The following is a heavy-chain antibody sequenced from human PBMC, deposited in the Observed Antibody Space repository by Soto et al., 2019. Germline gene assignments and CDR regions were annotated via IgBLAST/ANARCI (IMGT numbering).Heavy chain of an antibody. D-gene: IGHD3-3*01. V-gene: IGHV3-23*01. CDR3: AKDYDFWSGSPASYYFDY. CDR1: GFTFSSYA. Sequence: EVQLLESGGGLVQPGGSLRLSCAASGFTFSSYAMSWVRQAPGKGLEWVSAISGSGGSTYYADSVKGRFTISRDNSKNTLYLQMNSLRAKDTAVYYCAKDYDFWSGSPASYYFDYWGQGTLVTVSS. J-gene: IGHJ4*02. CDR2: ISGSGGST.